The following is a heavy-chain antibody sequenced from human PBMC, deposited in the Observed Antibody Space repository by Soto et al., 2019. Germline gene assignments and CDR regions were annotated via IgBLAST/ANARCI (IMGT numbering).Heavy chain of an antibody. V-gene: IGHV3-64*02. J-gene: IGHJ2*01. CDR3: ARGGGKDLFENWYFDL. D-gene: IGHD3-16*01. CDR2: ISSNGGST. Sequence: QPGGSLRLSCAASGFTFSSYAMHWVRQAPGKGLEYVSAISSNGGSTYYADSVKGRFTISRDNSKNTLYLQMGSLRAEDMAVYYCARGGGKDLFENWYFDLWGRGTLVTVSS. CDR1: GFTFSSYA.